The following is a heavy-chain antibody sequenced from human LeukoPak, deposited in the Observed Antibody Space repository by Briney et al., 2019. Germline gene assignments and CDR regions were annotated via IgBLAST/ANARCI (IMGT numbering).Heavy chain of an antibody. V-gene: IGHV3-23*01. CDR3: AKTTMPDFDY. Sequence: PGGSLRLSCAASGFTFSSYAMSWVRQAPGKGLECVSAISGSGGSTHYADSVKGRFTFSRDNSKNTLFLQMNSLRAEDTAIYYCAKTTMPDFDYWGQGTLVTVSS. J-gene: IGHJ4*02. CDR1: GFTFSSYA. CDR2: ISGSGGST. D-gene: IGHD2-2*01.